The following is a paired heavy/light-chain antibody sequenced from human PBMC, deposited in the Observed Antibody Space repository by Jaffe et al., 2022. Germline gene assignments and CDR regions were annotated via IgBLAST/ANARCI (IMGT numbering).Light chain of an antibody. CDR1: QSVLYSSNNDKNY. V-gene: IGKV4-1*01. CDR2: WAS. Sequence: DIVMTQSPDSLAVSLGERATINCKSSQSVLYSSNNDKNYLAWYQQKPGQPPKLLIYWASTRESGVPDRFSGSGSGTDFTLTISSLQAEDVAVYFCQQYYSTPSLTFGQGTRLEIK. CDR3: QQYYSTPSLT. J-gene: IGKJ5*01.
Heavy chain of an antibody. CDR2: ISGSGGST. Sequence: EVQLLESGGGLVQPGGSLRLSCAASGFTFINYAMTWVRQAPGKGLEWVSAISGSGGSTYYADSVKGRFTISRDNSKNTLYLQMNSLRVEDTAVYYCAKFAFPGHSSRGSDYYYYMDVWGKGTTVTVSS. D-gene: IGHD6-13*01. CDR3: AKFAFPGHSSRGSDYYYYMDV. J-gene: IGHJ6*03. V-gene: IGHV3-23*01. CDR1: GFTFINYA.